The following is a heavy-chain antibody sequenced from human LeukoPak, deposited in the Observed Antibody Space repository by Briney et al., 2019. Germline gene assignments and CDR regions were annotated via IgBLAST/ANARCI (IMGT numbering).Heavy chain of an antibody. V-gene: IGHV4-59*01. D-gene: IGHD4-17*01. CDR2: IYYTGGT. CDR3: ARASGDYGDLYWYFDL. CDR1: GASISSSY. Sequence: SSETLSLTCTVSGASISSSYWSWIRQPPEKGLEWIGYIYYTGGTNYNPSLRSRVATSIDPSKNHFSLKLNSVTAADTAVYYCARASGDYGDLYWYFDLWGRGTLVTVSS. J-gene: IGHJ2*01.